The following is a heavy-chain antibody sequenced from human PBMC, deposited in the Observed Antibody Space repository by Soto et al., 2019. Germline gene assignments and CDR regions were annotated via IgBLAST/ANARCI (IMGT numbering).Heavy chain of an antibody. Sequence: GWSLRLCCAASGFTFSDYYVYWVRQAPGEGLEWVGRIRNKANSYSIQYGASVKGRFIVSRDDSHNSLYLQMNNLKTEDTAIYYCVSVRLSGTPGGQVYDYWGQGKMVNV. CDR3: VSVRLSGTPGGQVYDY. J-gene: IGHJ3*01. CDR2: IRNKANSYSI. V-gene: IGHV3-72*01. D-gene: IGHD3-16*01. CDR1: GFTFSDYY.